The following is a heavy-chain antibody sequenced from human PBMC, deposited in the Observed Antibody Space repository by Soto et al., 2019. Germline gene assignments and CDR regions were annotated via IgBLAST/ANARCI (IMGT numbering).Heavy chain of an antibody. D-gene: IGHD6-13*01. CDR3: ARHNRYSSTWFEGWFDP. Sequence: GESLKISCQGSGYSFTNYWVGWVRQIPGRGLEWMGIIHPGDSDTRYSPFFQGQVTISADKSISTAYLQWSSLKASDTAMYYCARHNRYSSTWFEGWFDPWGQGTLVTVAS. V-gene: IGHV5-51*01. J-gene: IGHJ5*02. CDR2: IHPGDSDT. CDR1: GYSFTNYW.